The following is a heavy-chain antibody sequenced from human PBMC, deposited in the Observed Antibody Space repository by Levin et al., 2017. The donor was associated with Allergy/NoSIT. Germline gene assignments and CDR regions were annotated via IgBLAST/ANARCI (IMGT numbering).Heavy chain of an antibody. J-gene: IGHJ4*02. CDR3: AKDMGGVLDY. CDR2: ISWNSGSI. V-gene: IGHV3-9*01. Sequence: GGSLRLSCAASGFTFDDYAMHWVRQAPGKGLEWVSGISWNSGSIGYADSVKGRFTISRDNAKNSLYLQMNSLRAEDTALYYCAKDMGGVLDYWGQGTLVTVSS. D-gene: IGHD3-16*01. CDR1: GFTFDDYA.